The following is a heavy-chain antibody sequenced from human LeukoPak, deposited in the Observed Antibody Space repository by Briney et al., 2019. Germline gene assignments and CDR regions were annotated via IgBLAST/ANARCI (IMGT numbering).Heavy chain of an antibody. V-gene: IGHV1-18*01. D-gene: IGHD3-22*01. J-gene: IGHJ4*02. CDR1: GGTFSSYA. CDR2: ISAYNGYT. CDR3: ARGFPPRRNYDSSGYYSYYFDH. Sequence: ASVKVSCKASGGTFSSYAISWVRQAPGRGLEWMGWISAYNGYTHFAQEFQGRVTMTTDTSTSTAYMELRSLRSDDTAVYYCARGFPPRRNYDSSGYYSYYFDHWGQGTLVTVSS.